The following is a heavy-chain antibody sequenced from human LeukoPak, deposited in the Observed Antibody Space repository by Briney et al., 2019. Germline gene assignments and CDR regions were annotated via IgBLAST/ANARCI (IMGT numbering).Heavy chain of an antibody. CDR3: ARGGYSSSSNYYYYMDV. CDR2: IYTSGST. CDR1: GGSVSSGSYY. Sequence: SETLSLTCTVSGGSVSSGSYYWSWIRQPAGKGLEWIGRIYTSGSTNYNPSLKSRVTVSLDTSKNQFSLKLSSVTAADTAVYYCARGGYSSSSNYYYYMDVWGKGTTVTVSS. V-gene: IGHV4-61*02. D-gene: IGHD6-6*01. J-gene: IGHJ6*03.